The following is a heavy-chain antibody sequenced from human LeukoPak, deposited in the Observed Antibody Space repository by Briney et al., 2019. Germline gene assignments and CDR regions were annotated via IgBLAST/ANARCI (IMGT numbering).Heavy chain of an antibody. CDR3: ARGIAAAGPLYYYYYGMDV. D-gene: IGHD6-13*01. Sequence: SVKVSCKASGGTFSSYAISWVRQAPGQGLEWMGGIIPIFGTANYAQKFQGRATITADKSTSTAYMELSSLRSEDTAVYYCARGIAAAGPLYYYYYGMDVWGKGTTVTVSS. CDR2: IIPIFGTA. CDR1: GGTFSSYA. V-gene: IGHV1-69*06. J-gene: IGHJ6*04.